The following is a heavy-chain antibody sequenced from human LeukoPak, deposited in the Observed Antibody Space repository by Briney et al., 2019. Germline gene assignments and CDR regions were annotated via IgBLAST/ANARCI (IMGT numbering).Heavy chain of an antibody. Sequence: GGSLRLSCTASGFAFSDYNVNWVRQAPGKGLEWVSSISSRSSHVHYADSVKGRFTVSRDNAWDSLYLQMNSLRAEDTAVYYCARDRCSSGSNCNYYYGMDVWGQGTTVTVSS. CDR2: ISSRSSHV. CDR1: GFAFSDYN. V-gene: IGHV3-21*06. CDR3: ARDRCSSGSNCNYYYGMDV. J-gene: IGHJ6*02. D-gene: IGHD2-15*01.